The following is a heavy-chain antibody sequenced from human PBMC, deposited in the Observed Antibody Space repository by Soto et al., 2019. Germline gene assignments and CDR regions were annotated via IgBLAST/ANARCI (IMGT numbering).Heavy chain of an antibody. CDR1: GYSLTSYW. CDR2: IYPGDSDT. V-gene: IGHV5-51*01. Sequence: SGESLKISCKGSGYSLTSYWIGWVRQMPGKGLEWMGIIYPGDSDTRYSPSFQGQVTISADKSISTAYLQWSSLKASDTAMYCCARLIYGSSSAGYWFDPWGQGTLVTVSS. J-gene: IGHJ5*02. CDR3: ARLIYGSSSAGYWFDP. D-gene: IGHD3-10*01.